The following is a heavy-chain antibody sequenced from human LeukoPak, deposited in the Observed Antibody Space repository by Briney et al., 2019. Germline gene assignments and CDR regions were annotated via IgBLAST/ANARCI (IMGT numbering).Heavy chain of an antibody. Sequence: PSETLSLTCTVSGGSITNYYWSWLRQPPEMGLEWIGYIFYSGNTNYNPSLKRRLTISVDTSKNQLSLKLSSVTAADTAVYYCARLPGVGYCSSTSCYALDAFDIWGQGTMVTVSS. J-gene: IGHJ3*02. CDR2: IFYSGNT. D-gene: IGHD2-2*01. CDR1: GGSITNYY. CDR3: ARLPGVGYCSSTSCYALDAFDI. V-gene: IGHV4-59*01.